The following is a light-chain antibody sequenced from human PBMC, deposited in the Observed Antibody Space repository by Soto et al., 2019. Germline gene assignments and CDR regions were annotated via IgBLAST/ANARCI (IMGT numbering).Light chain of an antibody. V-gene: IGLV1-40*01. CDR3: SSYAGSNLYV. Sequence: QSVLTQPPSVSGAPGQRVTISCTGSSSNIGAGRDVHWYRQLPGAAPKFLISDSNHRPSGVPDRFSVSKSGNTASLTVSGLQAEDEADYYCSSYAGSNLYVFGTGTKVTVL. CDR2: DSN. CDR1: SSNIGAGRD. J-gene: IGLJ1*01.